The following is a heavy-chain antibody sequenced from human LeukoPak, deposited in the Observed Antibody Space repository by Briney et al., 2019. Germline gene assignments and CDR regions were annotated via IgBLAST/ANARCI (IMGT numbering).Heavy chain of an antibody. CDR3: ARQFSGGSPLLDFDL. CDR2: IYPGDSDT. Sequence: GESLKISCKGSGYSFTSYWIVWVRQMPGKGLEWMGVIYPGDSDTRYSPSFQGQVTTSADKSISTAFLLWSSLKASDTAMYYCARQFSGGSPLLDFDLWGRGTLVTVSS. J-gene: IGHJ2*01. V-gene: IGHV5-51*01. D-gene: IGHD2-15*01. CDR1: GYSFTSYW.